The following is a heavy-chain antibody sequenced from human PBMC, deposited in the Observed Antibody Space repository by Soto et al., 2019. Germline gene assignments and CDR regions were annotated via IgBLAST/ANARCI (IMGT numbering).Heavy chain of an antibody. CDR2: IYWDDDK. CDR1: GFSLSTSGVG. J-gene: IGHJ4*02. Sequence: QITLKESGPTLVKPTQTLTLTCTFSGFSLSTSGVGVGWIRQPPGKALEWLALIYWDDDKRYSPSLKSRLTITQDTSKNQVVLTMTDMDPVDTATYSCAHINFMWEQQLVPFDYWGQGTLVTVSS. D-gene: IGHD6-13*01. V-gene: IGHV2-5*02. CDR3: AHINFMWEQQLVPFDY.